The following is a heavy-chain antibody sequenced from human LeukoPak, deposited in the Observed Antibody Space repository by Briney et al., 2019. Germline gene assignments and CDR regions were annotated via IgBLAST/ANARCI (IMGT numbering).Heavy chain of an antibody. CDR3: ASPYYAGGGYSLIDGFDI. J-gene: IGHJ3*02. CDR1: GGAFSGYY. V-gene: IGHV4-34*01. CDR2: INHSGST. D-gene: IGHD3-22*01. Sequence: PSETLSLTCAVYGGAFSGYYWTWIRQPPGKGLEWIGEINHSGSTNYNPSLKSRVTISIDTSKNQFSLKLSSVTAADTAVYYCASPYYAGGGYSLIDGFDIWGPGTVVTVSS.